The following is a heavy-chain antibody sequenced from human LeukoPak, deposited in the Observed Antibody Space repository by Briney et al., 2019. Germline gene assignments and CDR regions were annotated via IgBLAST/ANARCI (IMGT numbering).Heavy chain of an antibody. J-gene: IGHJ3*02. CDR1: GGSISSSSYY. D-gene: IGHD3-10*01. V-gene: IGHV4-39*01. CDR3: ARTGPMALNAFDI. Sequence: SETLSLTCTVSGGSISSSSYYWGWIRQPPGKGLEWIGSIYYSGSTYYNPSLKSRVTVSVDTSKNQFSLKLSSVTAADTAVYYCARTGPMALNAFDIWGQGTMVTVSS. CDR2: IYYSGST.